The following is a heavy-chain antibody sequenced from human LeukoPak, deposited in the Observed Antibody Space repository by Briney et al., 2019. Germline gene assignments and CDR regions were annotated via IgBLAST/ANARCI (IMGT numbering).Heavy chain of an antibody. Sequence: ASVKVSCKASGYTFTSYDINWVRQATGQGLEWMGWMNPNSGNTGYAQKFQGRVTMTRNTSISTAYMELSSLRSEDTAAYYCAREGGSTYYDFWSGYFGGPYYYGMDVWGQGTTVTVSS. D-gene: IGHD3-3*01. CDR3: AREGGSTYYDFWSGYFGGPYYYGMDV. CDR2: MNPNSGNT. J-gene: IGHJ6*02. CDR1: GYTFTSYD. V-gene: IGHV1-8*01.